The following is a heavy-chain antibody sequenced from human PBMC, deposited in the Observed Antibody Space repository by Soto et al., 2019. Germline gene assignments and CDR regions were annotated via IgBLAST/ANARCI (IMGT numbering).Heavy chain of an antibody. V-gene: IGHV3-21*04. Sequence: PGGSLRLSCAASGFTFTRYSMNWVRQAPGKGLEWVSSISSTTNYIYYADSMKGRFTVSRDNAKNSVYLEMNNLSAEDTAVYHCAKNQGVELVPLATVDWFDPWGQGSVVTVSS. CDR1: GFTFTRYS. CDR3: AKNQGVELVPLATVDWFDP. J-gene: IGHJ5*02. D-gene: IGHD1-26*01. CDR2: ISSTTNYI.